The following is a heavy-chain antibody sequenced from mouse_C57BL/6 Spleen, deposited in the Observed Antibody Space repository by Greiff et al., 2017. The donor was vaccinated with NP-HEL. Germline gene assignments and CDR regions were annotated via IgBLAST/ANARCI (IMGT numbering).Heavy chain of an antibody. Sequence: QVQLQQPGAELVRPGTSVKLSCKASGYTFTSYWMHWVKQRPGQGLEWIGVIDPSDSYTNYNQKFKGKATLTVDTSSSTAYMQLSSLTSEDSAVYYCAGNDYDGRAWFAYWGQGTLVTVSA. CDR3: AGNDYDGRAWFAY. J-gene: IGHJ3*01. CDR2: IDPSDSYT. CDR1: GYTFTSYW. D-gene: IGHD2-4*01. V-gene: IGHV1-59*01.